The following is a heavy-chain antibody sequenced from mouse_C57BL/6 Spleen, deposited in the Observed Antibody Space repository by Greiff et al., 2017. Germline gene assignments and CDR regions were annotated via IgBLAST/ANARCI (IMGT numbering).Heavy chain of an antibody. CDR3: ARSDYYGSSYPFAY. Sequence: VQLQQSGAELVKPGASVKLSCTASGFNIKDYYMHWVKQRTEQGLEWIGRIDPEDGETKYDPKFQGKATITADTSSNTAYLQLSSLTSEDTAVYYCARSDYYGSSYPFAYWGQGTLVTVSA. D-gene: IGHD1-1*01. V-gene: IGHV14-2*01. CDR1: GFNIKDYY. J-gene: IGHJ3*01. CDR2: IDPEDGET.